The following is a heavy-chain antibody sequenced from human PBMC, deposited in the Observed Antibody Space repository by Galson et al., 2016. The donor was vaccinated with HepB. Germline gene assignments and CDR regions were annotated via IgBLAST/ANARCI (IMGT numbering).Heavy chain of an antibody. J-gene: IGHJ4*02. V-gene: IGHV2-70*17. CDR1: GFSLNTNGMC. CDR2: IDYDDDT. CDR3: ARSGITGRADY. D-gene: IGHD1-20*01. Sequence: PALVKPTQTLTLTCAFSGFSLNTNGMCVNWIRQSPGKALEWLARIDYDDDTFCSTSLKTRLTISKDTSKNQVVLTMTNVDPADTATYYCARSGITGRADYWGPGALVIVSS.